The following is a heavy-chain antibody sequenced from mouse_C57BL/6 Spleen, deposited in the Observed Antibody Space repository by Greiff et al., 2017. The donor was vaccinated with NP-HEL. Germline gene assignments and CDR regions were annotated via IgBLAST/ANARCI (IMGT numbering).Heavy chain of an antibody. Sequence: EVKLVESGGDLVKPGGSLKLSCAASGFTFTSYGMSWVRQTPDKRLEWVATISSGGSYTYYPDSVKGRFTISRDNAKNTLYLQMSSLKSEDTAMYYCASNWDDAMDYWGQGTSVTVSS. V-gene: IGHV5-6*02. CDR1: GFTFTSYG. D-gene: IGHD4-1*01. CDR2: ISSGGSYT. CDR3: ASNWDDAMDY. J-gene: IGHJ4*01.